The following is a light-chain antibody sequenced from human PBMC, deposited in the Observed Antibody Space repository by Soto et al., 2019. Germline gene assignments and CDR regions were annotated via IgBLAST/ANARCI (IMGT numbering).Light chain of an antibody. CDR1: SSDVCGYNY. CDR3: SSYTGRSTYV. V-gene: IGLV2-14*01. Sequence: SEPPSGPRTTKKKNTISCTGSSSDVCGYNYVSWYQQYPGKAPKLMIYDVTNRPSGVSNRVSGSKSGNTASLTIFGLQPEDEADYYCSSYTGRSTYVFGTGTKVTVL. J-gene: IGLJ1*01. CDR2: DVT.